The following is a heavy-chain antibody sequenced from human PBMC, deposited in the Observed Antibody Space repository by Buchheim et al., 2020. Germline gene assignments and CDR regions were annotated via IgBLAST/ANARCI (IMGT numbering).Heavy chain of an antibody. D-gene: IGHD2-2*01. CDR3: ARERLRVVVVPAALDY. J-gene: IGHJ4*02. V-gene: IGHV4-34*01. CDR2: INHSGST. Sequence: QVQLQQWGAGLLKPSETLSLTWAVYGGSFSGYYWSWIRQPPGKGLEWIGEINHSGSTNYNPSLKSRVTISVDTSKNQFSLKLSSVTAADTAVYYCARERLRVVVVPAALDYWGQGTL. CDR1: GGSFSGYY.